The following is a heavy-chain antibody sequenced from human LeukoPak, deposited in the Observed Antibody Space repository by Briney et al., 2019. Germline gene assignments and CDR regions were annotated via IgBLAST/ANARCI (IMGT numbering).Heavy chain of an antibody. CDR2: IYYSGST. Sequence: PSQTLSLTCTVSGGSISSGDYYWSWIRQPPGKGLEWIGYIYYSGSTYYNPSLKSRVTISVDTSKNQFSLKLSSVTAADTAVYYCARSPYCYDSSGGWFDPWGQGTLVTVSS. CDR3: ARSPYCYDSSGGWFDP. V-gene: IGHV4-30-4*01. J-gene: IGHJ5*02. CDR1: GGSISSGDYY. D-gene: IGHD3-22*01.